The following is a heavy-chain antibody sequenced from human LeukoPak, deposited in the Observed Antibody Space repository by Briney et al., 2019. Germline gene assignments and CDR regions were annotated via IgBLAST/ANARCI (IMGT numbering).Heavy chain of an antibody. CDR3: ARSGSTGYSLDY. J-gene: IGHJ4*02. D-gene: IGHD3-22*01. CDR1: GYSFTGYF. Sequence: ASVKVSFKASGYSFTGYFIHWVRQAPGQGLEWMGCIDPNSGDTKYAQKFQGRVSMPRDTSTRTAYMELSRLRSDDTAVYFCARSGSTGYSLDYWGQGTPVTVSS. V-gene: IGHV1-2*02. CDR2: IDPNSGDT.